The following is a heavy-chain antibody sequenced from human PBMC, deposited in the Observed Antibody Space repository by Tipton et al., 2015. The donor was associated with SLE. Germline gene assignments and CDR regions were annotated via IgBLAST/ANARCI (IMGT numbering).Heavy chain of an antibody. V-gene: IGHV4-39*01. J-gene: IGHJ6*03. CDR2: MYYTGST. CDR3: ARQGNYYYIDV. CDR1: GGSISSTNYY. Sequence: GLVKPSETLSLTCTVSGGSISSTNYYWGCIRQPPGKGLEWIGGMYYTGSTYYNPSLTSRVTISVDTSKNQFSLNLSSVTAADTAVYFCARQGNYYYIDVWGAGTTVTVSS.